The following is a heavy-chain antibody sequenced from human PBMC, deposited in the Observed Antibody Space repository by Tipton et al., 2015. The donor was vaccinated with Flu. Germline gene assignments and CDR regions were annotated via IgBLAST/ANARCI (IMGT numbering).Heavy chain of an antibody. J-gene: IGHJ4*02. CDR3: ARDYGSGWEGFDY. CDR1: GYTFTGYY. Sequence: QSGPEVKKPGASVKVSCKASGYTFTGYYMHWVRQAPGQGLEWMGWINPNSGGTNYAQKFQGRVTMTRDTSISTAYMELSRLRSDDTAVYYCARDYGSGWEGFDYWGQGTLVTVSS. CDR2: INPNSGGT. V-gene: IGHV1-2*02. D-gene: IGHD6-19*01.